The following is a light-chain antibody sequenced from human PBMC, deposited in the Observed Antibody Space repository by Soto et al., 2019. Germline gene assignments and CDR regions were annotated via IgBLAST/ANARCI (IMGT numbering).Light chain of an antibody. J-gene: IGKJ3*01. CDR2: DVS. V-gene: IGKV1-5*01. Sequence: DIQMTQSPSTLSASVGGRVTITCRASQSINSWLAWYQQKPGKAPKLLIYDVSTLESGVPSRFSGSGSGTDFTLTITNLQPEDFATYYCQQTYSTPFTFGPGTKVDVK. CDR1: QSINSW. CDR3: QQTYSTPFT.